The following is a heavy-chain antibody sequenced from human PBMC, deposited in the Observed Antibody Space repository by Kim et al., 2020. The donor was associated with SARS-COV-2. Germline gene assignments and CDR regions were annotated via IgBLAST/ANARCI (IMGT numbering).Heavy chain of an antibody. D-gene: IGHD1-26*01. CDR3: ARESGSYYTLFDD. Sequence: YCADSVKRRCTISRDNAKNSLYLQMSSLRNEDTAVYYCARESGSYYTLFDDWGQGTLVTVSS. V-gene: IGHV3-48*02. J-gene: IGHJ4*02.